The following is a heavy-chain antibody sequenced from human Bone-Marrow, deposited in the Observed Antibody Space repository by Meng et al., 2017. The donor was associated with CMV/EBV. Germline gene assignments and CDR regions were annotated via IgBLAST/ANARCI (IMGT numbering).Heavy chain of an antibody. J-gene: IGHJ3*02. CDR1: GYTFTSYD. Sequence: ASVKVSCKASGYTFTSYDINWVRRATGQGLEWMGWMNPNSGNTGYAQKFQGRVTITRNTSISTAYMELSSLRSEDTAVYYCARTSLDCSSTSCPGAFDIWGQGTMVTVSS. V-gene: IGHV1-8*03. D-gene: IGHD2-2*01. CDR3: ARTSLDCSSTSCPGAFDI. CDR2: MNPNSGNT.